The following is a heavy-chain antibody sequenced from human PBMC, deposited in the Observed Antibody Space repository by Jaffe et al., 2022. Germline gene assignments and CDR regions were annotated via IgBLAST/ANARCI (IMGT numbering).Heavy chain of an antibody. J-gene: IGHJ4*02. D-gene: IGHD3-22*01. Sequence: EVQLVESGGGLVQPGGSLKLSCAASGFTFSGSTMHWVRQASVRGLEWLGHIRSKPKSYATAYAESVKGRFTISRDDSEHTAYLQMNSLKPEDTAVYFCIRQDDTIDYWGQGTLVTVSS. CDR1: GFTFSGST. CDR2: IRSKPKSYAT. V-gene: IGHV3-73*02. CDR3: IRQDDTIDY.